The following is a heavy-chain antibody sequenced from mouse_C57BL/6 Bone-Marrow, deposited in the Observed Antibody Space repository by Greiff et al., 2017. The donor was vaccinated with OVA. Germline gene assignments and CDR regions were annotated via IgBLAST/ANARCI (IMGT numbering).Heavy chain of an antibody. CDR3: ARDRDSNLFAY. CDR1: GYSITSGYY. Sequence: DVHLVESGPGLVKPSQSLSLTCSVTGYSITSGYYWNWIRQFPGNKLEWMGYISYDGSNNYNPSLKNRISITRDTSKNQFFLKLNSVTTEDTATYYCARDRDSNLFAYWGQGTLVTVSA. D-gene: IGHD2-5*01. J-gene: IGHJ3*01. V-gene: IGHV3-6*01. CDR2: ISYDGSN.